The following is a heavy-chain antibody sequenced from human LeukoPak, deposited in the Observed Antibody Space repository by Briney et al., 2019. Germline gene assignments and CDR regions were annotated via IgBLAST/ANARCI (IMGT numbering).Heavy chain of an antibody. J-gene: IGHJ3*02. CDR3: ARHPDTLIDALDI. Sequence: SETLSLTCTVSADSISDYYWVWIRQPPGKGLEWIGYIYFTGNAYYNPSLKSRVTFSLDTSKNQFSLKLTSVTAADTAVYYCARHPDTLIDALDIWGQGTMVTVSS. V-gene: IGHV4-59*08. CDR2: IYFTGNA. CDR1: ADSISDYY. D-gene: IGHD2-15*01.